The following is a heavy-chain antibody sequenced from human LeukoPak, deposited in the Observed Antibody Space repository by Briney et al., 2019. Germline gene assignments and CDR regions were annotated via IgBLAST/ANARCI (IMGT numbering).Heavy chain of an antibody. D-gene: IGHD6-6*01. V-gene: IGHV1-2*02. CDR1: GYTFTSYG. CDR2: INPNSGGT. Sequence: ASVKVSCKASGYTFTSYGISWVRQAPGQGLEWMGWINPNSGGTNYAQKFQGRVTMTRDTSISTAYMELSRLRSDDTAVYYCARGLAAPADQYYMDVWGKGTTVTVSS. CDR3: ARGLAAPADQYYMDV. J-gene: IGHJ6*03.